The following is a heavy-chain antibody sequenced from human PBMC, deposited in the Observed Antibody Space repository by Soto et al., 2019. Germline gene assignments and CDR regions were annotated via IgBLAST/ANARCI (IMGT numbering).Heavy chain of an antibody. CDR1: GYSFTSYW. J-gene: IGHJ6*02. CDR2: IDPSDSYT. D-gene: IGHD3-22*01. CDR3: ASGATLYDSSGYAYYYYGMDV. V-gene: IGHV5-10-1*01. Sequence: GESLKISCXGSGYSFTSYWISWVRQMPGKGLEGMGRIDPSDSYTNYSPSFQGHVTISADKSISTAYLQWSSLKASDTAVYYCASGATLYDSSGYAYYYYGMDVWGQGTTVTVSS.